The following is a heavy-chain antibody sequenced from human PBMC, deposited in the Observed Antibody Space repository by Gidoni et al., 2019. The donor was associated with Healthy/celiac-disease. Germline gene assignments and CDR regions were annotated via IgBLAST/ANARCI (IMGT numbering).Heavy chain of an antibody. CDR3: ARHGSGSYYRYYYYYGMDV. Sequence: QLQLQASGPGLVKPSETLSLTCPVSGGSISSSSYYWGWIRQPPGKGLEWIGSIYYSGSTYYNPSLKSQVTISVDTSKNQFALKLSSVTAADTAVYYCARHGSGSYYRYYYYYGMDVWGQGTTVTVSS. CDR2: IYYSGST. CDR1: GGSISSSSYY. D-gene: IGHD3-10*01. V-gene: IGHV4-39*01. J-gene: IGHJ6*02.